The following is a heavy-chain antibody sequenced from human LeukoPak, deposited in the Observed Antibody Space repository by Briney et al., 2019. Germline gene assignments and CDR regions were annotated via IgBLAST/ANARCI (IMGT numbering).Heavy chain of an antibody. D-gene: IGHD3-10*01. V-gene: IGHV4-59*10. CDR3: ARVSGDDYFDY. J-gene: IGHJ4*02. Sequence: SETLSLTCAVYGGSFSGYYWSWIRQPAGKGLEWIGRIYLSGTTNYNPSLKSRVNMSVDTSKNQFSLKLSSVTAADTAVYYCARVSGDDYFDYWGQGTLVTVSS. CDR1: GGSFSGYY. CDR2: IYLSGTT.